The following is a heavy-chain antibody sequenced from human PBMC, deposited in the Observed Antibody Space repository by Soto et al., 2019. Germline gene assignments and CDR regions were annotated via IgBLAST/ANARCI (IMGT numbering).Heavy chain of an antibody. V-gene: IGHV4-30-4*01. CDR1: GGSISSGDYY. Sequence: PSETLSLTCTVSGGSISSGDYYWSWIRQPPGKGLEWIGYIYYSGSTYYNPSLKSRVTISVDTSKNQFSLKLSSVTAADTAVYYCARVSIVRFLERPPLYLDYWGQGTLVTV. D-gene: IGHD3-3*01. J-gene: IGHJ4*02. CDR3: ARVSIVRFLERPPLYLDY. CDR2: IYYSGST.